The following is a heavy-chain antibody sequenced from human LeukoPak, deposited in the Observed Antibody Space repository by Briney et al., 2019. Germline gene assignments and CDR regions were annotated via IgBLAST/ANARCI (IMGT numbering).Heavy chain of an antibody. Sequence: ASVKVSCKASGGTFRNYAISWVRQAPGQGLEWMGGIIPIFGKANYAQKFQGRVTITADESTSTAYMELSSLRSEDTAVYYCARGWDSSGQIPFFYWGQGTLVTVSS. CDR3: ARGWDSSGQIPFFY. CDR1: GGTFRNYA. V-gene: IGHV1-69*01. CDR2: IIPIFGKA. J-gene: IGHJ4*02. D-gene: IGHD3-22*01.